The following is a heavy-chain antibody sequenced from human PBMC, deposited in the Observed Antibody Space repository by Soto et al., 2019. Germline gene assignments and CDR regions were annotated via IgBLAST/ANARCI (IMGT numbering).Heavy chain of an antibody. CDR1: GGSISSSNW. V-gene: IGHV4-4*02. J-gene: IGHJ6*02. CDR2: IYHSGST. Sequence: PSETLSLTCAVSGGSISSSNWWSWVRQPPGKGLEWIGEIYHSGSTNYNPSLKSRVTISVDKSKNQFSLKLSSVTAADTAVYYCASFRAQPYYYYYGMDVWGQGTTVTVSS. CDR3: ASFRAQPYYYYYGMDV.